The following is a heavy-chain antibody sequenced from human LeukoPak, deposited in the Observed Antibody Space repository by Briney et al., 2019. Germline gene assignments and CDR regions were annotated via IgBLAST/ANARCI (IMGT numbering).Heavy chain of an antibody. CDR2: IYSSGST. J-gene: IGHJ3*02. CDR1: GGSISSSNYY. CDR3: ARPRVTETFDGFDI. V-gene: IGHV4-39*01. Sequence: SETLSLTCTVSGGSISSSNYYWGWIRQTPGEGLDWIGSIYSSGSTYYNSSLKSRVTISVDSSKNQFSLKLYSVTAADTAVYYCARPRVTETFDGFDIWGQGTMVTVSS. D-gene: IGHD2-21*02.